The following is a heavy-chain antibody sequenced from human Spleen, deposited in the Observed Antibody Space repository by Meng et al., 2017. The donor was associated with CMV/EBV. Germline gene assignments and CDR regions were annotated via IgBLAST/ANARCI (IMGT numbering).Heavy chain of an antibody. V-gene: IGHV1-2*02. CDR2: INPNSGGT. J-gene: IGHJ5*02. CDR1: GYTFTGYE. D-gene: IGHD1-26*01. CDR3: ASARTIVGAIWFDP. Sequence: QVQVVQSGAEVKKPGASGKVYCKAPGYTFTGYERHWVRQAPGQGLEWMGWINPNSGGTNYAQKFPGRVTMTRDTSISTAYMELSRLRSDDTAVYYCASARTIVGAIWFDPWGQGTLVTVSS.